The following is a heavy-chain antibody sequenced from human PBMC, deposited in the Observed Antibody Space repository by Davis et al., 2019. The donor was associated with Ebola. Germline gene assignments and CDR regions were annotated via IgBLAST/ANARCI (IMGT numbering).Heavy chain of an antibody. V-gene: IGHV1-69*05. J-gene: IGHJ6*03. D-gene: IGHD5-18*01. CDR3: ARGVGRGYSYGSPSDYYYYMDV. CDR2: IIPIFGTA. CDR1: GGTFSSYA. Sequence: SVKVSCKASGGTFSSYAISWVRQAPGQGLEWMGGIIPIFGTANYAQKFQGWVTMTRDTSISTAYMELSRLRSDDTAVYYCARGVGRGYSYGSPSDYYYYMDVWGKGTTVTVSS.